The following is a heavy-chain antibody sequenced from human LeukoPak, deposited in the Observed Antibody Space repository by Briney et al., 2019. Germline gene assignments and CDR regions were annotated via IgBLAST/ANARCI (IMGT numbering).Heavy chain of an antibody. CDR1: GYTFTSYA. CDR3: ARGYSYGYVLSIDY. Sequence: ASVKVSCKASGYTFTSYAMHWVRQAPGQRLEWMGWINAGNGNTKYSQKFQGRVTITADESTSTAYMELSSLRSEDTAVYYCARGYSYGYVLSIDYWGQGTLVTVSS. D-gene: IGHD5-18*01. V-gene: IGHV1-3*01. J-gene: IGHJ4*02. CDR2: INAGNGNT.